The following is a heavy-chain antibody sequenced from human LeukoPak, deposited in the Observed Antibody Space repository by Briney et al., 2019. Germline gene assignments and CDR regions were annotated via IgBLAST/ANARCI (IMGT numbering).Heavy chain of an antibody. CDR3: AREYYDCSGCDFDY. J-gene: IGHJ4*02. CDR1: GFTFSSYE. V-gene: IGHV3-48*03. CDR2: ISSSGSTI. Sequence: GGSLRLSCAASGFTFSSYEMNWVRQAPGKGLEWVSYISSSGSTIYYADSVKGRFTISRDNTKNSLYLQMNSLRAEDTAVYYCAREYYDCSGCDFDYWGQGTLVTVSS. D-gene: IGHD3-22*01.